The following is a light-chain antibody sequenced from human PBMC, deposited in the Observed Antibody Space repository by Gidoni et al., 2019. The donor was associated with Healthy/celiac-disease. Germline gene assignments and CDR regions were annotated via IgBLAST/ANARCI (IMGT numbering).Light chain of an antibody. CDR1: QSVGHN. V-gene: IGKV3-15*01. CDR2: GAS. J-gene: IGKJ1*01. Sequence: EIVMQQSPATLSDAPGERATLSCRASQSVGHNFSWYQQKPGQAPRLLIYGASTMATGIPARFSGSGSGTSLTLTIRSLQSEAFAVYYCQQYNHWWTFGQGTKVEIK. CDR3: QQYNHWWT.